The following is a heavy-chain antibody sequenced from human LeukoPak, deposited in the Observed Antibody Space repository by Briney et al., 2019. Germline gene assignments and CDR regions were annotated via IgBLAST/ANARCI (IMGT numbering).Heavy chain of an antibody. D-gene: IGHD6-6*01. V-gene: IGHV3-20*04. CDR2: INWNGAST. CDR1: GFTFSSYS. Sequence: GGSLRLSCAASGFTFSSYSMTWVRQVPGKGLEWVAGINWNGASTGYADSVRGRFTISRDNAKNSLYLQMNSLRAEDTALYYCARAVCPTIKFCDSSYFMDVWGKGTTVNVS. J-gene: IGHJ6*03. CDR3: ARAVCPTIKFCDSSYFMDV.